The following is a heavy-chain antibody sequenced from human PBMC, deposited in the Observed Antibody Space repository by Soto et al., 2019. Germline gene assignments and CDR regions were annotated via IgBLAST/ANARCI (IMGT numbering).Heavy chain of an antibody. Sequence: ASVQVSCKASGYTFTGYYMHWVRQAPGQGLEWMGWINPNSGGTNYAQKFQGRVTMTRDTSISTAYMELSRLRSDDTAVYYCARVQTLSGHCSGGSCYSSDYYYGMDVWGQGTTVTVSS. J-gene: IGHJ6*02. D-gene: IGHD2-15*01. CDR3: ARVQTLSGHCSGGSCYSSDYYYGMDV. V-gene: IGHV1-2*02. CDR2: INPNSGGT. CDR1: GYTFTGYY.